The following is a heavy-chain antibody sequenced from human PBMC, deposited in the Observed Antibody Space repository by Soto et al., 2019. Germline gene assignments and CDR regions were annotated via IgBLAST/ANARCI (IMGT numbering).Heavy chain of an antibody. J-gene: IGHJ4*02. CDR2: ISGSGGST. CDR3: AKAPPPYSGSYVTDY. V-gene: IGHV3-23*01. Sequence: GRSLRLSCAASGFTFSSYAMSWVRQAPGKGLEWVSAISGSGGSTYYADSVKGRFTISRDNSKNTLYLQMNSLRAEDTAVYYCAKAPPPYSGSYVTDYWGQGTLVTVSS. D-gene: IGHD1-26*01. CDR1: GFTFSSYA.